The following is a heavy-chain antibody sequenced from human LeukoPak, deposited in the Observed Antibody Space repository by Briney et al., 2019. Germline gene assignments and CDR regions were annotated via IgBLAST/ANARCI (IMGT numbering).Heavy chain of an antibody. J-gene: IGHJ4*02. Sequence: PSETLSLTCTVSGGSISSGGYYWSWIRQPPGKGLEWIGYIYHSGSTYYNPSLKSRVTISVDRSKNQFSLKLSSVTAADTAVYYCARSPEYSSSYFDYWGQGTLVTVSS. CDR2: IYHSGST. CDR1: GGSISSGGYY. V-gene: IGHV4-30-2*01. CDR3: ARSPEYSSSYFDY. D-gene: IGHD6-6*01.